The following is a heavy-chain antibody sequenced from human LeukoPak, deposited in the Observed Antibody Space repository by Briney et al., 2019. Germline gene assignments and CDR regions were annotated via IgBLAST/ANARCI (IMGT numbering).Heavy chain of an antibody. V-gene: IGHV4-59*08. CDR1: GDSISGYY. CDR2: IYYSGSTYYSGST. Sequence: PSETLSLTCTVSGDSISGYYWSWIRQPPGKGLEWIGYIYYSGSTYYSGSTNYNPSLKSRVTISVDTSKNQFSLKLSSVTAADTAVYYCGRQALRNWFDPWGQGTLVTVSP. CDR3: GRQALRNWFDP. J-gene: IGHJ5*02.